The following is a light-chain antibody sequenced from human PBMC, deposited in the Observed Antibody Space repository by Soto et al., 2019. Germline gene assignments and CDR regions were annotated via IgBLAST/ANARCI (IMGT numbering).Light chain of an antibody. CDR3: QQYYSLYT. V-gene: IGKV1-5*03. CDR2: KAS. Sequence: DIQMTQSPSTLSASVGDRVTITCRASQSIRSWLAWYQQKPGKAPKLLIYKASSLQSGVPSRFSGSGSGTDFTLTISSLQPDDFATYYCQQYYSLYTFGQGTKLVIK. J-gene: IGKJ2*01. CDR1: QSIRSW.